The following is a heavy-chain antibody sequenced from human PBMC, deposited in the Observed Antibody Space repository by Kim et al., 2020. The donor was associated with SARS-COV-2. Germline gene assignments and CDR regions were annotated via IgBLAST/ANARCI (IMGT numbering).Heavy chain of an antibody. CDR3: ARGAFRIWGSYRHPAFDY. D-gene: IGHD3-16*02. Sequence: ASVKVSCKASGYTFTSYDINWVRQATGQGLEWMGWMNPNSGNTGYAQKFQGRVTMTRNTSISTAYMELSSLRSEDTAVYYCARGAFRIWGSYRHPAFDYWGHGTLVTVSS. CDR2: MNPNSGNT. J-gene: IGHJ4*01. V-gene: IGHV1-8*01. CDR1: GYTFTSYD.